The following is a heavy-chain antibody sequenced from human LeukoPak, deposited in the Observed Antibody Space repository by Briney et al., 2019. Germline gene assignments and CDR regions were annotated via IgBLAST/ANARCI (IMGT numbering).Heavy chain of an antibody. V-gene: IGHV3-74*01. Sequence: SGGSLRLSCAVSGFTFSSHWMHWVRQAPGKGLVWVSRINSDGSSTSYAASVKGRFTISRDNAKNTLYLQMNSLRAEDTAVYYCARGDIVAVPASNLFDYWGQGTLATVSS. CDR1: GFTFSSHW. D-gene: IGHD2-2*01. CDR2: INSDGSST. J-gene: IGHJ4*02. CDR3: ARGDIVAVPASNLFDY.